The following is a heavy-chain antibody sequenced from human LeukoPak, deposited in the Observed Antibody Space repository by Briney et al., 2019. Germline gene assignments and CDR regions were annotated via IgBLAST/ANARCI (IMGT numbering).Heavy chain of an antibody. CDR1: GGSFSSYF. J-gene: IGHJ2*01. CDR3: ARVYYSNSYDYWYFDL. Sequence: KPSETLSLTCTVSGGSFSSYFWSWIRQPPGKGLEWIGYIYYSGSTNYNPSLKSRVTISVDTSKNQFSLKLSSVTAADTAVYYCARVYYSNSYDYWYFDLWGRGTLVTVSS. D-gene: IGHD6-13*01. V-gene: IGHV4-59*01. CDR2: IYYSGST.